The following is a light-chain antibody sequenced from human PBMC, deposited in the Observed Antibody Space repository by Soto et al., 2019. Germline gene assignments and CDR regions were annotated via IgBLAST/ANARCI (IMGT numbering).Light chain of an antibody. V-gene: IGKV3-20*01. CDR3: QLFGSSRT. Sequence: EIVLTQSPGTLSLSPGERATLSCRASQNVGGSYVGWYQQKPGQGPRLLIFGASSGATGIPDRFSGSGSGTDFTLTISRLEPEDFAVYYCQLFGSSRTFGQGTKVDIK. J-gene: IGKJ1*01. CDR2: GAS. CDR1: QNVGGSY.